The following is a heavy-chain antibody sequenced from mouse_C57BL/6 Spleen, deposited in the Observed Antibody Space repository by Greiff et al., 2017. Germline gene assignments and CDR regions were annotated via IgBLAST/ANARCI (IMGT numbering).Heavy chain of an antibody. V-gene: IGHV2-2*01. CDR3: ARVYYDSFYAMDY. D-gene: IGHD2-4*01. J-gene: IGHJ4*01. Sequence: VQGVESGPGLVQPSQSLSITCTVSGFSLTSYGVHWVRQSPGKGLEWLGVIWSGGSTDYNAAFISRLSISKDNSKSQVFFKMNSLQADDTAIYYCARVYYDSFYAMDYWGQGTSVTVSS. CDR2: IWSGGST. CDR1: GFSLTSYG.